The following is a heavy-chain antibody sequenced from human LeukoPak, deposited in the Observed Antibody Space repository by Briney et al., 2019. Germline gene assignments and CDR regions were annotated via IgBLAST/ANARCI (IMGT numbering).Heavy chain of an antibody. CDR3: ARDKYTGYETFDY. V-gene: IGHV1-2*02. D-gene: IGHD5-12*01. Sequence: ASVKVSCKASGYTFTGYYIHWVRQAPGQGLEWMGWINPNNGGTNYAQKFQGRVTMTRDTSISTAYMELDRLTSDDTAVYYCARDKYTGYETFDYWGQGTPVTVSS. J-gene: IGHJ4*02. CDR1: GYTFTGYY. CDR2: INPNNGGT.